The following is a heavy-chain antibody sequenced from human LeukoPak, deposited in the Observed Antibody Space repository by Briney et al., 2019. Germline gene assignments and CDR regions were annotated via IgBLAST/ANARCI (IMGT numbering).Heavy chain of an antibody. D-gene: IGHD6-13*01. J-gene: IGHJ5*02. Sequence: PSETLSLTCTVSGGSISSYYWSWIRQPPGKGLEWIGYIYYSGSTNYNPSLKSRVTISVDTSKNQFSLKLSSVTAADTAVYYCARVAVEYSYSSSWYVGNWFDPWGQGILVTVSS. CDR3: ARVAVEYSYSSSWYVGNWFDP. V-gene: IGHV4-59*01. CDR2: IYYSGST. CDR1: GGSISSYY.